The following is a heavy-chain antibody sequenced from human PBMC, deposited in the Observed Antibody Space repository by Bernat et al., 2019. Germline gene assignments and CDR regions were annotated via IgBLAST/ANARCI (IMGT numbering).Heavy chain of an antibody. D-gene: IGHD3-10*01. CDR3: ARKYGSGSYYNVRADYYYYMDV. CDR2: ISYDGSNK. CDR1: GFTFSSYG. J-gene: IGHJ6*03. Sequence: QVQLVESGGGVVQPGRSLRLSCAASGFTFSSYGMHWVRQAPGKGLEWVAVISYDGSNKYYADSVKGRFTISRDNSKNTLYLQMNSLRAEDTAVYYCARKYGSGSYYNVRADYYYYMDVWGKGTTVTVSS. V-gene: IGHV3-30*03.